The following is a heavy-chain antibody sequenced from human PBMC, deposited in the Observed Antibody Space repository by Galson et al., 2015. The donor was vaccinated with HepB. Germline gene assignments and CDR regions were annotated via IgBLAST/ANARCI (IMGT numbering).Heavy chain of an antibody. D-gene: IGHD6-25*01. CDR2: IKQDGSEK. CDR3: ARSSAPSEYYFDY. V-gene: IGHV3-7*03. CDR1: GFTFSSYW. J-gene: IGHJ4*02. Sequence: SLRLSCAASGFTFSSYWMSWVRQAPGKGLEWVANIKQDGSEKYYVDSVKGRFTISRNNAKNSLYLQMNSLRAEDTALYYCARSSAPSEYYFDYWGQGTLVTVSS.